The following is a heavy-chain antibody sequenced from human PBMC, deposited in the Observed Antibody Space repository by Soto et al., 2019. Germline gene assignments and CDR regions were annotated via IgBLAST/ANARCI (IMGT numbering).Heavy chain of an antibody. V-gene: IGHV3-33*01. Sequence: QVQLVESGGGVVQPGGSLRLSCAASGFTFDAYGFHWVRQAPGKGLEWVAVVWSNGNLKYYADSVKGRFTISRDSSKSPLNLQMNRLRADDTAVYYCARIQLDTIMALDYWGQGTLVTVSS. CDR3: ARIQLDTIMALDY. CDR2: VWSNGNLK. D-gene: IGHD1-1*01. J-gene: IGHJ4*02. CDR1: GFTFDAYG.